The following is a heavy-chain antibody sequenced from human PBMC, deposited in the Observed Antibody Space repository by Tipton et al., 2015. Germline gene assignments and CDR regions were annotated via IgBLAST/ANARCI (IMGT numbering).Heavy chain of an antibody. CDR1: GGSVSSGSYY. J-gene: IGHJ4*02. V-gene: IGHV4-61*01. CDR2: ISYSGTT. Sequence: TLSLTCTVSGGSVSSGSYYWSWIRQPPGKGLEWIGYISYSGTTNYNPSLKSRVTISVDTSKNQFFLRVTSVTAADTAVYYCARIRGRYVLDHWGQGILVTVSS. D-gene: IGHD3-16*01. CDR3: ARIRGRYVLDH.